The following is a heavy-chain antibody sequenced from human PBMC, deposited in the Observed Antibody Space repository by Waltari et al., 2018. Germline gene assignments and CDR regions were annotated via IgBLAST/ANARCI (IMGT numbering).Heavy chain of an antibody. CDR3: ARQEQPFGGGYFDY. D-gene: IGHD3-10*01. V-gene: IGHV4-59*08. J-gene: IGHJ4*02. Sequence: QVQLQESGPGLVKPSETLSLTCTVSGGSISSYYWSWIRQPPGKGLEWIGYIYYSGSPNYNPSLKSRVTIAVNTSKNQFSLKLSSVTAEDTAVYYCARQEQPFGGGYFDYWGQGTLVTVSS. CDR1: GGSISSYY. CDR2: IYYSGSP.